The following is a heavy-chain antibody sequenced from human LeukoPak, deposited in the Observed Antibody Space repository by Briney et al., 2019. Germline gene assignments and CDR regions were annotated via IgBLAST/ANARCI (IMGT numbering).Heavy chain of an antibody. CDR3: ARDGYDSSGYYIDY. Sequence: GGSLRLSCAASGFTFSSYNMNWVRQAPGKGPEWVSVIYSGGSTYYADSVKGRFTISRDNSKNTLYLQMNSLRAEDTAVYYCARDGYDSSGYYIDYWGQGTLVTVSS. J-gene: IGHJ4*02. CDR1: GFTFSSYN. D-gene: IGHD3-22*01. V-gene: IGHV3-66*01. CDR2: IYSGGST.